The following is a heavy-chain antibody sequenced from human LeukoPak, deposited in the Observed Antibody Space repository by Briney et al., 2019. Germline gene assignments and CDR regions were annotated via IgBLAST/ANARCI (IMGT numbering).Heavy chain of an antibody. J-gene: IGHJ4*02. D-gene: IGHD6-19*01. V-gene: IGHV4-4*07. CDR3: AREYSSGWSRGFDY. Sequence: SETLSLTCTVSGGSISSYYWSWIRRPAGKGLEWIGRIYTSGSTNYNPSLKSRVTMSVDTSKNQFSLKLSSVTAADTAVYYCAREYSSGWSRGFDYWGQGTLVTVSS. CDR1: GGSISSYY. CDR2: IYTSGST.